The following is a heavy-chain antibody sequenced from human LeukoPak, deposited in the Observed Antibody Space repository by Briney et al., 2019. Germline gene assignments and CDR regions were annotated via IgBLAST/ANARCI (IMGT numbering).Heavy chain of an antibody. J-gene: IGHJ4*02. V-gene: IGHV3-7*05. D-gene: IGHD5-24*01. CDR3: AREGREGYNYPALDF. CDR1: GFTFSNYG. CDR2: MKHDGIEK. Sequence: PGRSLRLSCVASGFTFSNYGMHWVRQAPGKGLEWVANMKHDGIEKYYVDSVKGRFTISRDNTKNSLYLQMNSLRAEDTAVYYCAREGREGYNYPALDFWGQGILVTVSS.